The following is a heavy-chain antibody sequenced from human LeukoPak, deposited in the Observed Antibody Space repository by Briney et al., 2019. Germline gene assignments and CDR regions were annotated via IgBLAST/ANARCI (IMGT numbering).Heavy chain of an antibody. CDR1: GFTFSSYS. V-gene: IGHV3-21*01. CDR2: ISSSSSYI. Sequence: KSGGSLRLSCAASGFTFSSYSMNWVRQAPGKGLEWVSSISSSSSYIYYADSVKGRFTISRDNAKDSLYLQMNSLRAEDTAVYYCARDADDAFDIWGQGTMVTVSS. J-gene: IGHJ3*02. CDR3: ARDADDAFDI.